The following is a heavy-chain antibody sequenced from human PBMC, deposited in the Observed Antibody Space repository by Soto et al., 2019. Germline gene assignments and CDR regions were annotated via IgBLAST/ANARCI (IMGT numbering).Heavy chain of an antibody. J-gene: IGHJ2*01. CDR2: ISGTAAST. CDR3: AKDRGNYDFYFDL. V-gene: IGHV3-23*01. D-gene: IGHD3-3*01. CDR1: GFTFSTYA. Sequence: EVQLLESGGGLVRPGGSLRLSCAASGFTFSTYAMSWVRQAPGKGLEWVSAISGTAASTYYADSVKGRFTISRDNSKNTVYLQVNSLRAEDTAVYYCAKDRGNYDFYFDLWGRGTLVTVSS.